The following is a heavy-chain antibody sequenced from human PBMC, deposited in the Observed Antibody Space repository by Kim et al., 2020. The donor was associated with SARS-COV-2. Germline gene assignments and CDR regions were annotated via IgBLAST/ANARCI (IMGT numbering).Heavy chain of an antibody. CDR2: ISYDGSNK. Sequence: GGSLRLSCAASGFTFSSYAMHWVRQAPGKGLEWVAVISYDGSNKYYADSVKGRFTISRDNSKNTLYLQMNSLRAEDTAVYYCAREGSGYQPNYYYGMDVWGQGTTVTVSS. J-gene: IGHJ6*02. D-gene: IGHD3-22*01. CDR3: AREGSGYQPNYYYGMDV. V-gene: IGHV3-30*04. CDR1: GFTFSSYA.